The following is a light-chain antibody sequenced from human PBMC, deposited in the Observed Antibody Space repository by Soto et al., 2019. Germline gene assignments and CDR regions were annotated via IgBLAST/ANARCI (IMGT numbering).Light chain of an antibody. CDR2: AAS. CDR3: LQDSNYPPT. CDR1: QGIRND. V-gene: IGKV1-6*01. Sequence: AIQMTQSTSSLSASVGDTVTITCRASQGIRNDLGWYQQKPGKAPKLLIYAASSLQSGVPSRFSGSVSGTDFTLTISSLQPEDFATYYCLQDSNYPPTFGQGTKV. J-gene: IGKJ1*01.